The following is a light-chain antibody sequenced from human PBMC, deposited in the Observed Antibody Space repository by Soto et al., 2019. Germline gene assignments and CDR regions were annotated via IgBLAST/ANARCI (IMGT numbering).Light chain of an antibody. J-gene: IGKJ4*01. CDR2: DAS. Sequence: EIVLTQSPATLSLSPGERATLSCRASQSVSSYLAWYQQKPGQAPRLLIDDASNRATGIPARFSGSGSGTDFTLTISSLEPEDFAVYYCQQRSNLGLTFGGGTKVEIK. CDR3: QQRSNLGLT. V-gene: IGKV3-11*01. CDR1: QSVSSY.